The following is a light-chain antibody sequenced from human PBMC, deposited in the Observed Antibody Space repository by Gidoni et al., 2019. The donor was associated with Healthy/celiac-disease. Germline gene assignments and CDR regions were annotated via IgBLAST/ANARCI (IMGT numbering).Light chain of an antibody. CDR3: QSYDSSLSGSVV. CDR1: SSNIGAGYD. CDR2: GNS. J-gene: IGLJ2*01. Sequence: QSVLTQPPSVPGPPGQRVTISCTGSSSNIGAGYDVHWYQQLPGTAPKLLIYGNSNRPSGVPDRFSGSKSGTSASLAITGLQAEDEADYYCQSYDSSLSGSVVFGGGTKLTVL. V-gene: IGLV1-40*01.